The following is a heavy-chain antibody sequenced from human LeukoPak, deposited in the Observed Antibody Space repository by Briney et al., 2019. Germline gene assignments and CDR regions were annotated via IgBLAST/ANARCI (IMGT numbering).Heavy chain of an antibody. CDR3: ARDYVAGLRYFDWLSNFDY. D-gene: IGHD3-9*01. CDR1: GFTFSSYE. CDR2: ISSSGSTI. Sequence: GGSLRLSCAASGFTFSSYEMNWVRQAPGKGLEWVSYISSSGSTIYYADSVKGRFTISRDNAKNSLYLQMNSLRAEDTAVYYCARDYVAGLRYFDWLSNFDYWGQGTLVTVSS. J-gene: IGHJ4*02. V-gene: IGHV3-48*03.